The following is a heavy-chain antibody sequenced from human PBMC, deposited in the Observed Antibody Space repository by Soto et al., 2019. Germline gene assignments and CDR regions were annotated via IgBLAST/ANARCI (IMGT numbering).Heavy chain of an antibody. CDR2: IYSGGGT. Sequence: EVQLVESGGGLVQPGGSLRLSCAASGFTVSSNYMSWVRQAPGKGLEWVSVIYSGGGTYYADSVKGRFTISRDNSKNTLYLQMNSLRAEDTAVYYCASVDDFWSGYHDYWGQGTLVTVSS. V-gene: IGHV3-66*01. CDR3: ASVDDFWSGYHDY. J-gene: IGHJ4*02. CDR1: GFTVSSNY. D-gene: IGHD3-3*01.